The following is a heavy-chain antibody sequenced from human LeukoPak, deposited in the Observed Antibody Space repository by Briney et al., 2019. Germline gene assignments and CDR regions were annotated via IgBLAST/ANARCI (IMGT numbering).Heavy chain of an antibody. CDR2: IKGDGSST. J-gene: IGHJ4*02. CDR1: GFTFSSYR. D-gene: IGHD5-18*01. Sequence: GGSLRLTCAASGFTFSSYRRQWVRQTPGKGLVWVSRIKGDGSSTSYADSVKGRFTISRDNSKNTLYLQMNSLRADDTAVYYCARAIRGYSYVLDYWGQGTLVTVSS. V-gene: IGHV3-74*01. CDR3: ARAIRGYSYVLDY.